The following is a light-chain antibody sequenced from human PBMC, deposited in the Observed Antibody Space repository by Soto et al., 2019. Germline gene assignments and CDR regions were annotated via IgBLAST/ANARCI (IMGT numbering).Light chain of an antibody. CDR3: QQYSRSPLT. CDR1: QSVSDNY. V-gene: IGKV3-20*01. CDR2: GAS. J-gene: IGKJ1*01. Sequence: EIVLTQSPGTLSLSPGERATLSCRASQSVSDNYLAWYQQKPGQAPRLVIYGASSRATGIPDRFSASGSGTDLTITINRLDPEDFEVYYCQQYSRSPLTFGQGTKVDIK.